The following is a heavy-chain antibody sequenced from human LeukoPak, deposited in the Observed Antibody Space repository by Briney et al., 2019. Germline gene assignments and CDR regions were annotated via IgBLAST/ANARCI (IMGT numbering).Heavy chain of an antibody. D-gene: IGHD6-13*01. CDR3: ARVPHWIYSSSWYGNRWFDP. Sequence: GASVKVSCKASGYTFTSYGISWVRQAPGQGLEWMGWISAYNGNTNYAQKLQGRVTMTTDTSTSTAYMELRSLRSDDTAVYYCARVPHWIYSSSWYGNRWFDPWGQGTLVTVSS. CDR2: ISAYNGNT. CDR1: GYTFTSYG. J-gene: IGHJ5*02. V-gene: IGHV1-18*01.